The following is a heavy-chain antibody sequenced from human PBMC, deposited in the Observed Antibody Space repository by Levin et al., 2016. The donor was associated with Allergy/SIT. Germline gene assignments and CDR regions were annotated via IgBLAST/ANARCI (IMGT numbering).Heavy chain of an antibody. J-gene: IGHJ4*02. CDR2: IIPIFGTA. CDR3: ARGGDGYNREYFDY. CDR1: GGTFSSYA. V-gene: IGHV1-69*13. Sequence: SVKVSCKASGGTFSSYAISWVRQAPGQGLEWMGGIIPIFGTANYAQKFQGRVTITADESTSTAYMELSSLRSEDTAVYYCARGGDGYNREYFDYWGQGTLVTVSS. D-gene: IGHD5-24*01.